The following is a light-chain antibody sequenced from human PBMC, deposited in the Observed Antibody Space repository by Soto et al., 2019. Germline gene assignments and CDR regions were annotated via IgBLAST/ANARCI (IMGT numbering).Light chain of an antibody. Sequence: EIVLTQFPGTLSLSPWERATLSCRASQSGSDSYFAWYQQKPGQAPRLLIYASSRATSIPDRFSGSGSGTDFTLSISILEPEDFAVYYCQHYVTSARFVPGTRLDIK. J-gene: IGKJ3*01. CDR2: AS. V-gene: IGKV3-20*01. CDR3: QHYVTSAR. CDR1: QSGSDSY.